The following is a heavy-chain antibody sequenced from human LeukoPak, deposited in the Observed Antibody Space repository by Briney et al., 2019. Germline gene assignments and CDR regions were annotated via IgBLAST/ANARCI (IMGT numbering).Heavy chain of an antibody. D-gene: IGHD6-13*01. Sequence: ASVKVSCKASGYTFTGYYMHWVRQAPGQGLEWMGGINPNSGGTKYAQKFQGRVTMTTDTSTSTAYMELRSLRSDDTAVYYCAKSSSSWSSYYMDVWGKGTTVTISS. CDR3: AKSSSSWSSYYMDV. CDR1: GYTFTGYY. CDR2: INPNSGGT. V-gene: IGHV1-2*02. J-gene: IGHJ6*03.